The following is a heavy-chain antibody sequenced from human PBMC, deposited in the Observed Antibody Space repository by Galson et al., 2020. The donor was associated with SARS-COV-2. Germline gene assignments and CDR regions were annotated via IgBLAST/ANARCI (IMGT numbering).Heavy chain of an antibody. J-gene: IGHJ3*02. V-gene: IGHV2-5*02. CDR1: GFSLSTRGVA. Sequence: SGPTLVKPTQTLTLTCTFSGFSLSTRGVAVGWIRQPPGKALECLAIVYWDDDKRYSPSLKNRLTIIKDSYRNQVVLTLSNMDPVDTATYYCAHGFYDFWSGGYANAFDIWGLGTTVTVSS. CDR2: VYWDDDK. D-gene: IGHD3-3*01. CDR3: AHGFYDFWSGGYANAFDI.